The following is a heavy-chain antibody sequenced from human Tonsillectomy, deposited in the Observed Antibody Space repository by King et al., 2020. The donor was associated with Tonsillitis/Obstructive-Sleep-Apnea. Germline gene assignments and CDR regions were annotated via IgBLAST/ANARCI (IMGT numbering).Heavy chain of an antibody. V-gene: IGHV3-21*01. J-gene: IGHJ4*02. CDR2: ISSSSTYI. CDR1: GFTFSSYS. Sequence: VQLVESGGGLVKPGGSPRLSCAASGFTFSSYSLNWVRQAPGKGLEWVSSISSSSTYIYYADSVKGRFTISRDNAKNSLYLQMNSLRAEDTAVYYCARARHYYYDSSGYYPLDYWGQGTLVTVSS. D-gene: IGHD3-22*01. CDR3: ARARHYYYDSSGYYPLDY.